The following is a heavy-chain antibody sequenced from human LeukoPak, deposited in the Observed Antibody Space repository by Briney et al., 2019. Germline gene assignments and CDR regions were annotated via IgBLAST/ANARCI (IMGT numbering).Heavy chain of an antibody. CDR2: IYYSGST. V-gene: IGHV4-39*07. D-gene: IGHD3-3*01. Sequence: PSETLSLTCTVSGDSISRSLYYWGWIRQPPGKGLEWIGTIYYSGSTYYNPSLKSRVTISVDTSKNQFSLKLSSVTAADTAVYYCARGRNYDFWRSLYFDYWGQGTLVTVSS. CDR1: GDSISRSLYY. CDR3: ARGRNYDFWRSLYFDY. J-gene: IGHJ4*02.